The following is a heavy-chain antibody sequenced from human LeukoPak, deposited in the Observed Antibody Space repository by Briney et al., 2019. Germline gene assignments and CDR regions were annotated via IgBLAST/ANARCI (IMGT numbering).Heavy chain of an antibody. J-gene: IGHJ4*02. Sequence: PSETLSLTCSVSGGSISGYYWSWIRQPPGQGLEWIGYMYETGHTMYNSSLKSRATMSLDTSKNHFFLRLTFVTAADTAVYYCARHPFATPFDYWGPGTLVTVSS. CDR2: MYETGHT. D-gene: IGHD2-15*01. V-gene: IGHV4-59*08. CDR1: GGSISGYY. CDR3: ARHPFATPFDY.